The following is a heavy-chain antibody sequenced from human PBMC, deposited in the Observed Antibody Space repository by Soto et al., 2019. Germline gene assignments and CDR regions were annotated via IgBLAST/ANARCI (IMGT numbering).Heavy chain of an antibody. CDR2: INPSGDST. CDR1: GYTFSSYY. V-gene: IGHV1-46*01. J-gene: IGHJ4*02. CDR3: ARVGSQMIVAATDHFDY. D-gene: IGHD6-19*01. Sequence: QVQLVQSGAEVKKPGASVKVSCKASGYTFSSYYMHWVRQAPGQGLEWMGVINPSGDSTNYAQKFQGRVTMTRETSTSTVYLEVTSLRSEDTAVYYCARVGSQMIVAATDHFDYWGQGTLVTVSS.